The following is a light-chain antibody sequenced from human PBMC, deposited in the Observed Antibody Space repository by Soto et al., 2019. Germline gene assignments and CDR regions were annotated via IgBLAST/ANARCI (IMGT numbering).Light chain of an antibody. CDR1: QRVSSSN. CDR2: ADS. J-gene: IGKJ5*01. V-gene: IGKV3-11*01. Sequence: EIVLTQSPGTLSLSPGEGATLSCRASQRVSSSNLAWYQQKPGQAPRLLIYADSNRATGIPARFSGSGSGTDFTLTISSLEPEDFSVYYCQQRYNWPITFGQGTRLEI. CDR3: QQRYNWPIT.